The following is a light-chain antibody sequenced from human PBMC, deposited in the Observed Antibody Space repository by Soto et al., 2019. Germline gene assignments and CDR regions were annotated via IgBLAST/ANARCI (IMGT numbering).Light chain of an antibody. J-gene: IGLJ1*01. CDR1: SNDVGGYNY. V-gene: IGLV2-14*01. CDR2: DVS. CDR3: SSYTSSSTLGYV. Sequence: QSVLTQPASVSGSPGQSITISCTGTSNDVGGYNYVSWYQQHPGKAPKLMIYDVSNRPSGVSNRFSGSKSGNTASLTISGLQAEDEADYYCSSYTSSSTLGYVFGTGTKVTVL.